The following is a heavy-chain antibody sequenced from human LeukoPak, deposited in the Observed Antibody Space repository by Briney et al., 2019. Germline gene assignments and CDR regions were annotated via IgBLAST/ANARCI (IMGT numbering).Heavy chain of an antibody. V-gene: IGHV4-31*03. CDR1: GGSISSGGYY. J-gene: IGHJ4*02. CDR2: IYYSGST. D-gene: IGHD3-10*01. Sequence: PSQTLSLTCTVSGGSISSGGYYWSWIRQHPGKGLEWIGYIYYSGSTYYNPSLKCRVTISVDTSKNQFSLKLSSVTAADTAVYYCARGRGVRPFYFDYWGQGTLVTVSS. CDR3: ARGRGVRPFYFDY.